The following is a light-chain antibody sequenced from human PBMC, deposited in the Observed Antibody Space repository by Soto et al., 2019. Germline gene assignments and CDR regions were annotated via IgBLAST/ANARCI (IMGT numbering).Light chain of an antibody. J-gene: IGKJ1*01. Sequence: DIPMTQSPSTLSASVGDRVTISCRASQSISSWLAWYQQKPGKAPKLLIYDASSLESGVPSRFSGSASGTEFTLSISSLQPDDFATYYCQQYNSDSHRWTFGQGTKVEIK. V-gene: IGKV1-5*01. CDR3: QQYNSDSHRWT. CDR1: QSISSW. CDR2: DAS.